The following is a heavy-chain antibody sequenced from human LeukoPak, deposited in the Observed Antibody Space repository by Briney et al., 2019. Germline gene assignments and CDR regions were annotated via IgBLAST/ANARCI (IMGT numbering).Heavy chain of an antibody. V-gene: IGHV1-69*13. CDR1: GGTFSSYA. D-gene: IGHD5-18*01. CDR3: ARAIPPPTAMVRFYYYYGMDV. J-gene: IGHJ6*02. Sequence: SVKVSCKASGGTFSSYAISWVRQAPGQGLEWMGGIIPIFGTANYAQKFQGRATITADESTSTAYMELSSLRSEDTAVYYCARAIPPPTAMVRFYYYYGMDVWGQGTTVTVSS. CDR2: IIPIFGTA.